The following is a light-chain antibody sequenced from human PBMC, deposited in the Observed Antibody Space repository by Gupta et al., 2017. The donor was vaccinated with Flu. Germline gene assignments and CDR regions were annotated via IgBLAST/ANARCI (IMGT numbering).Light chain of an antibody. CDR3: QQDGSPPLT. V-gene: IGKV3-20*01. CDR1: QSFSSSY. J-gene: IGKJ4*01. CDR2: GAS. Sequence: GNLSLSPGERATLSCRASQSFSSSYLAWYQQKVGQAPRLLIYGASSRATGIPDRFSGSGSGTDFTLTISRLEPEDFAVYYCQQDGSPPLTFGGGTKVEIK.